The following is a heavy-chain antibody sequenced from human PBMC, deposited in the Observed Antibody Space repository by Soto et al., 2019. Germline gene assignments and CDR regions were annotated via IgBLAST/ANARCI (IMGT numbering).Heavy chain of an antibody. CDR3: ARWMRGSGFLVGFDI. V-gene: IGHV1-46*03. CDR1: GYTFTIYY. CDR2: INPSGAST. J-gene: IGHJ3*02. D-gene: IGHD3-10*01. Sequence: ASVKVSCKASGYTFTIYYMNWVLQAPGQGLEWMGLINPSGASTSYAQKFEGRVTMTRDTSTSTVYMELSSLRSEDTAVYYCARWMRGSGFLVGFDIWGQGTMVTVSS.